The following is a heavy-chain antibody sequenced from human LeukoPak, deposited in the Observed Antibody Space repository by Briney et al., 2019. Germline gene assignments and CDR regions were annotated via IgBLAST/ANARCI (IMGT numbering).Heavy chain of an antibody. V-gene: IGHV3-23*01. CDR1: GFTFSSYG. J-gene: IGHJ4*02. D-gene: IGHD3-3*01. Sequence: GGSLRLSCAASGFTFSSYGMSWVRQAPGKGLEWVSAISGSGGSTYYADSVKGRFTISRDNSKNTLYLQMNSLRAKDTAVYYCAKDSAYDFWSGYLDYWGQGTLVTVSS. CDR2: ISGSGGST. CDR3: AKDSAYDFWSGYLDY.